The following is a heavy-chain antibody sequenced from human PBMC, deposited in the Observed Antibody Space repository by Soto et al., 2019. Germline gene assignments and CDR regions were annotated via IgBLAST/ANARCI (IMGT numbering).Heavy chain of an antibody. CDR2: ISYDGSDK. Sequence: QVQLVESGGGVVQPGRSLRLSCAGSGFPFTSYGMHWVREGPDKGLEWVPVISYDGSDKYYADSVKGRFTISRDNSKNMLYLQMNSLRPEDTALYYCVGGQYYFDYRGQGTLVIVSS. J-gene: IGHJ4*02. D-gene: IGHD3-10*01. V-gene: IGHV3-30*03. CDR1: GFPFTSYG. CDR3: VGGQYYFDY.